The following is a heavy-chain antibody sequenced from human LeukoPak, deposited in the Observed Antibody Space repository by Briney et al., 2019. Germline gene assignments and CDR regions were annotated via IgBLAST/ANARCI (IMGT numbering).Heavy chain of an antibody. D-gene: IGHD1-1*01. CDR1: ATISSSTYY. CDR3: ARLTAGTVDY. V-gene: IGHV4-39*01. Sequence: PSETLSLTCTASATISSSTYYWGWIRQPPGKGLEWIGSIYSDGNTYYNPSLKSRVTISVDTSKNQFSLKLSSVTAADTAVYYCARLTAGTVDYWGQGTLVTVSS. J-gene: IGHJ4*02. CDR2: IYSDGNT.